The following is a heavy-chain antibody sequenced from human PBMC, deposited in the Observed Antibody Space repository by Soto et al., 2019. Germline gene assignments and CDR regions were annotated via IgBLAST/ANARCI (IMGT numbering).Heavy chain of an antibody. V-gene: IGHV1-69*13. CDR1: GGSFSNFG. D-gene: IGHD5-12*01. CDR2: IVPVFGRP. J-gene: IGHJ4*02. CDR3: AREGSGYNF. Sequence: AASVKGLCKASGGSFSNFGISWVRQAPGQGLEWMGGIVPVFGRPNYAQRFRGRLTITADESTSTGYMELISLRSDDTAVYYCAREGSGYNFWGQGTQVTVSS.